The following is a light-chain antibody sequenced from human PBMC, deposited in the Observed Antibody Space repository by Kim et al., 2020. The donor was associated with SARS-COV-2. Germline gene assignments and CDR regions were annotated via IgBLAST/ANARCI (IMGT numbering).Light chain of an antibody. CDR2: AAS. J-gene: IGKJ2*01. CDR3: QQANSFPYT. Sequence: ASGGDRVTITWRASQGISIWLAWYQQKPGKAPKLLIYAASSVESGVPSRFSGSGSGTDFTLTISSLQPEDFATYYCQQANSFPYTFGQGTKLEI. V-gene: IGKV1-12*01. CDR1: QGISIW.